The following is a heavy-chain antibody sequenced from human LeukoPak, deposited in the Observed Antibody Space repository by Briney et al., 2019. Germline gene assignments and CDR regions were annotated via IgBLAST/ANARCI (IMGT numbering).Heavy chain of an antibody. CDR1: GSTFNNYG. CDR2: ISNTGGST. V-gene: IGHV3-23*01. Sequence: GGSLRHSCAASGSTFNNYGMSWGRQAPGKGLEWVSEISNTGGSTYYGDSVQGRFTISRDNSENTLYLQMDSLRAEDTAIYYCAKGIDNRGNPFDYWGQGTLVTVST. J-gene: IGHJ4*02. CDR3: AKGIDNRGNPFDY. D-gene: IGHD2/OR15-2a*01.